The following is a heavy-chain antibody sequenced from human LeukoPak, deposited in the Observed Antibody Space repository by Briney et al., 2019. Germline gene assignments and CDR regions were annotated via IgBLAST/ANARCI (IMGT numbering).Heavy chain of an antibody. J-gene: IGHJ4*02. Sequence: PGGSLRLSCAASGFTFSSYWMHWVRQAPGKGLVWVSRINTDGSSTSYADSVKGRFTISRDNAKNTLYLQMNSLRAEDTAVYYCARSGTTREFDYWGQGTLVTVSS. D-gene: IGHD1-1*01. CDR3: ARSGTTREFDY. CDR1: GFTFSSYW. V-gene: IGHV3-74*01. CDR2: INTDGSST.